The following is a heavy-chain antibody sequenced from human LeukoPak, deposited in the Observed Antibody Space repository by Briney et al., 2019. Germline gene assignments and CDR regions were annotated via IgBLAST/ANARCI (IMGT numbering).Heavy chain of an antibody. D-gene: IGHD1-20*01. CDR3: ARDYNCPSNACWDCFDP. CDR2: ISGKDGRT. CDR1: GYTFRCHD. J-gene: IGHJ5*02. Sequence: ASVRVSSQPSGYTFRCHDVSWERGAPGHELEWMGWISGKDGRTNYAQKFRDRVTMTRDTTTSTGYMEMRGLTTDHPAFYYVARDYNCPSNACWDCFDPWGQGTLVTVSS. V-gene: IGHV1-18*01.